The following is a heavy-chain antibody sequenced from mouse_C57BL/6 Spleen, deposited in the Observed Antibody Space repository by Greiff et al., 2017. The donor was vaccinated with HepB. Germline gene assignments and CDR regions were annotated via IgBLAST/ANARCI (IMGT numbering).Heavy chain of an antibody. CDR3: ARRTGTEAMDY. J-gene: IGHJ4*01. Sequence: QVQLQQPGAELVKPGASVKLSCKTSGYTFTSYWMQWVKQRPGQGLEWIGEIDPSDSYTNYNQKFKGKATLTVDTSSSTAYMQLSSLTSEDSAVYYGARRTGTEAMDYCGQRTPVTVSS. D-gene: IGHD4-1*01. CDR1: GYTFTSYW. CDR2: IDPSDSYT. V-gene: IGHV1-50*01.